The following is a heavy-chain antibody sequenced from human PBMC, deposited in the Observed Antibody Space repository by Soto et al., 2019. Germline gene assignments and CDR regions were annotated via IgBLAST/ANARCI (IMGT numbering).Heavy chain of an antibody. J-gene: IGHJ5*02. Sequence: QVRLQESGPGLVKPSKTLSLTCSVSGGSISSPGYYWTWIRQQPGKSLEWIGHIFHSGTTSYNPSLQSRVTMSSETSENQFSLNLTAVTAADTAVYFCATGRWGAYGSPAGWFAPWGRGTLVSVSS. CDR2: IFHSGTT. D-gene: IGHD3-16*01. CDR1: GGSISSPGYY. CDR3: ATGRWGAYGSPAGWFAP. V-gene: IGHV4-31*03.